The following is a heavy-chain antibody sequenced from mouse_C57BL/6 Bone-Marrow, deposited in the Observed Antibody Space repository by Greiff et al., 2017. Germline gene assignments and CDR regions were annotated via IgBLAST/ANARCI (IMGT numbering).Heavy chain of an antibody. J-gene: IGHJ4*01. Sequence: VQLQQSGAELAKPGASVKLSCKASGYTFTSYWMHWVKQRPGQGLEWIGYINPSSGYTKYNQKFKDKATLTADKSSSTANIQLSSLTYEDSAVYYCARYGIYYYGSSMGGAMDYWGQGTSVTVSS. CDR3: ARYGIYYYGSSMGGAMDY. CDR2: INPSSGYT. D-gene: IGHD1-1*01. CDR1: GYTFTSYW. V-gene: IGHV1-7*01.